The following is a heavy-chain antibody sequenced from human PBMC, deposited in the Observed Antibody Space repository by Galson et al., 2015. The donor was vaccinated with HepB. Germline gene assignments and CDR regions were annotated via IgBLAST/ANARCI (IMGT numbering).Heavy chain of an antibody. J-gene: IGHJ6*02. CDR3: ARGGYCSSTSCYFSYYYYYGMDV. CDR2: ISSSSSTI. CDR1: GFTFSSYS. D-gene: IGHD2-2*03. V-gene: IGHV3-48*02. Sequence: SLRLSCAASGFTFSSYSMNWVRQAPGKGLEWVSYISSSSSTIYYADSVKGRFTISRDNAKNSLYLQMNSLRDEDTAVYYCARGGYCSSTSCYFSYYYYYGMDVWGQGTTVTVSS.